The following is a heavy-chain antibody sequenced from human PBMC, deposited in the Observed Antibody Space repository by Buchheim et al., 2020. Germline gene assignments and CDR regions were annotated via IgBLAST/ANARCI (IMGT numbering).Heavy chain of an antibody. V-gene: IGHV3-30*18. CDR1: GFTFSSYG. Sequence: QVQLVESGGGVVQPGRSLRLSCAASGFTFSSYGMHWVRQAPGKGLEWVAVISYDGSNKYYADSVKGRFTISSANSKNTSNLQMNSLRAEDTAVYYCAKLSSSSSMTFQQFDYWGQGTL. D-gene: IGHD6-6*01. CDR3: AKLSSSSSMTFQQFDY. CDR2: ISYDGSNK. J-gene: IGHJ4*02.